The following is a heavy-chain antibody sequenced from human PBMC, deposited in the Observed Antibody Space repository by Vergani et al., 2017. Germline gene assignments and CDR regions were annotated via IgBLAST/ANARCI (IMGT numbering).Heavy chain of an antibody. D-gene: IGHD4-23*01. V-gene: IGHV3-33*01. CDR1: GFTFSSYG. Sequence: QVQLVESGGGVVQPGRSLRLSCAASGFTFSSYGMHWVRQAPGKGLEWVAVIWYDGSNKDYADSVKGRFTISRDNSKNTLYLQMNSLRAEDTAVYYCARAFYGGNSGKDAFDIWGQGTMVTVSS. CDR2: IWYDGSNK. J-gene: IGHJ3*02. CDR3: ARAFYGGNSGKDAFDI.